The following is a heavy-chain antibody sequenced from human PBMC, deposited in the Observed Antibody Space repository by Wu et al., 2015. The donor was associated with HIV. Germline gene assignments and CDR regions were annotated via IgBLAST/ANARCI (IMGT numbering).Heavy chain of an antibody. D-gene: IGHD6-13*01. CDR3: LTGIATADTTFYFDY. Sequence: HDQLVQSGAEVKKPGASVKVSCKVSGYTLSKLSVHWVRQAPGKGLEWMGGSDPEDGETVYAQKFQGRVTLTEDTSTDTAYMEVSSLRSEDTAVYYCLTGIATADTTFYFDYWGQGTLVTVSS. V-gene: IGHV1-24*01. CDR2: SDPEDGET. CDR1: GYTLSKLS. J-gene: IGHJ4*02.